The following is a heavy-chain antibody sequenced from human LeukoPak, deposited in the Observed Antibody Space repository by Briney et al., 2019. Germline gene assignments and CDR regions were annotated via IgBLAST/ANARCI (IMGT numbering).Heavy chain of an antibody. CDR1: GFTFSSHD. CDR3: AKGAYAQVPYYYYYYMDG. V-gene: IGHV3-23*01. D-gene: IGHD3-16*01. CDR2: ISRSGDKT. J-gene: IGHJ6*03. Sequence: GGSLGLSCAASGFTFSSHDMNWVRQAPGKGLEWVSGISRSGDKTYYAESVKGRFTISRDNAKNTLYLQMNSLRAEDTAVYFCAKGAYAQVPYYYYYYMDGWGKGTAVTVSS.